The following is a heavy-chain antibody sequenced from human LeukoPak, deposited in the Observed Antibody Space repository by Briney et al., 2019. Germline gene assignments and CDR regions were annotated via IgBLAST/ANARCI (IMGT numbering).Heavy chain of an antibody. D-gene: IGHD3-3*01. J-gene: IGHJ4*02. CDR2: IRSKANNYAT. Sequence: GGSLRLSCAASGFTFSGSAMHWVRQASGKGLEWVGRIRSKANNYATAYAASVKGRFTISRDDSKNTAYLQMNSLKTEDTAVYYCTSSLRFLEWFSVDWGQGTLVTVSS. V-gene: IGHV3-73*01. CDR1: GFTFSGSA. CDR3: TSSLRFLEWFSVD.